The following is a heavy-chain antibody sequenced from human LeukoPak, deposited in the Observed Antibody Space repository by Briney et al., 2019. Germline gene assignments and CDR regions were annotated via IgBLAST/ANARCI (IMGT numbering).Heavy chain of an antibody. CDR3: TSEEGLYYYDSSGYY. V-gene: IGHV3-49*04. Sequence: GGSLRLSCTASGFTFGDYAMSWVRQAPGKGLEWVGFIRSKAYGGTTEYAASVKGRFTISRDDSKSIAYLQMNSLKTEDTAVYYCTSEEGLYYYDSSGYYWGQGTLVTVSS. J-gene: IGHJ4*02. CDR1: GFTFGDYA. CDR2: IRSKAYGGTT. D-gene: IGHD3-22*01.